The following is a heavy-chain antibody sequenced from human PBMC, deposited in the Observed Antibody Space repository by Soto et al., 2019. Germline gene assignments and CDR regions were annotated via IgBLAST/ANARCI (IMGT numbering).Heavy chain of an antibody. J-gene: IGHJ4*02. V-gene: IGHV4-34*01. D-gene: IGHD5-18*01. Sequence: PSETLSLTCAVYGGSFSGYYWSWIRQPPGKGLEWIGEINHSGSTNYNPSLKSRVTISVDTSKNQFSLKLSSVTAADTAVYYCARQMYGNSFGSGFDYWGQGTPVTVSS. CDR1: GGSFSGYY. CDR3: ARQMYGNSFGSGFDY. CDR2: INHSGST.